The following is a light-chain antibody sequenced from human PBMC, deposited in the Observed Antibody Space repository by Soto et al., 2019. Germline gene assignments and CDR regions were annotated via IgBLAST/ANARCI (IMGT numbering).Light chain of an antibody. CDR2: GAS. Sequence: EIVMTQSPATLSVSPGERATLSCRASQSVSSNLAWYQQKPGQAPGLLIYGASNRAAGIPDRFSGSGSGTDFTLTISRLEPEDFAVYYCQQYGSSPRTFGQGTKVDIK. V-gene: IGKV3-20*01. J-gene: IGKJ1*01. CDR1: QSVSSN. CDR3: QQYGSSPRT.